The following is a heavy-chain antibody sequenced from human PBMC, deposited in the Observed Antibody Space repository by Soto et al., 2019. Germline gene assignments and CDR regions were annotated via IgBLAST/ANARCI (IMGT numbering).Heavy chain of an antibody. CDR3: ARVSHPGYSGYDYYFDY. CDR1: GGSISSYY. CDR2: IYYSGST. D-gene: IGHD5-12*01. Sequence: SETLSLTCTVSGGSISSYYWSWIRQPPGKGLEWIGYIYYSGSTNYNPSLKSRVTISVDTSKNQFSLKLSSVTAADTAVYYCARVSHPGYSGYDYYFDYWGQGTLVTVSS. J-gene: IGHJ4*02. V-gene: IGHV4-59*01.